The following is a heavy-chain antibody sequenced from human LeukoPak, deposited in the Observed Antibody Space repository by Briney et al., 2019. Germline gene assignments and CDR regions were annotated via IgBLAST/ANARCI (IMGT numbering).Heavy chain of an antibody. V-gene: IGHV3-7*03. CDR3: ARDRLGERDLFDY. D-gene: IGHD3-16*01. CDR2: IKQNGSEK. J-gene: IGHJ4*02. Sequence: GGSLRLSCAASGFTFSSYWMSWVRQAPGKGLEWVANIKQNGSEKYYVDSVKGRFTISRDNAKNSLYLRMNSLRAEDTAVYYCARDRLGERDLFDYWGQGTLVTVSS. CDR1: GFTFSSYW.